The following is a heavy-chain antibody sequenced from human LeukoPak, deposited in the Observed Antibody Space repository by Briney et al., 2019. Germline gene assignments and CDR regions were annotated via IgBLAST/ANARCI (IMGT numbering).Heavy chain of an antibody. D-gene: IGHD3-22*01. V-gene: IGHV3-23*01. CDR3: AHYYYDSSDAFDI. J-gene: IGHJ3*02. CDR2: ISGSGGST. Sequence: PGGSLRLSCAASGFTFSSYAMSWVRQAPGKGLEWVSAISGSGGSTYYADSVKGRFTISRDNSKITLYLQMNSLRAEDTAVYYCAHYYYDSSDAFDIWGQGTMVTVSS. CDR1: GFTFSSYA.